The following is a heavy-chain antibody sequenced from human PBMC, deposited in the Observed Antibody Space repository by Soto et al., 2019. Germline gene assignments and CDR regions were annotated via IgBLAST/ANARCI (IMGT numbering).Heavy chain of an antibody. D-gene: IGHD6-19*01. J-gene: IGHJ4*02. CDR2: ISSSSSYI. V-gene: IGHV3-21*01. Sequence: EVQLVESGGGLVEPGGSLRLSCAASGFTFSSYSMNWVRQAPGKGLEWVSSISSSSSYIYYADSVKGRFTISRDNAKNSLYLQMNSLRAEDTAVYCCARVDHYSSGWLSDYWGQGTLVTVSS. CDR3: ARVDHYSSGWLSDY. CDR1: GFTFSSYS.